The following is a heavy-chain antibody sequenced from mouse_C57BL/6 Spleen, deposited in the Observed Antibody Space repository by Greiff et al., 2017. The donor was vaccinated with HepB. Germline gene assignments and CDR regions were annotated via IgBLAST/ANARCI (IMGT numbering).Heavy chain of an antibody. D-gene: IGHD1-1*01. CDR3: ARYYEGAMDY. V-gene: IGHV1-55*01. CDR1: GYTFTSYW. J-gene: IGHJ4*01. Sequence: VQLQQPGAELVKPGASVKMSCKASGYTFTSYWITWVTQRPGQGLEWIGDIYPGSGSTNYHEKFKSKTTLTVDTSSSTAYMQLSSLTSEDSAVYYCARYYEGAMDYWGQGTSVTVAS. CDR2: IYPGSGST.